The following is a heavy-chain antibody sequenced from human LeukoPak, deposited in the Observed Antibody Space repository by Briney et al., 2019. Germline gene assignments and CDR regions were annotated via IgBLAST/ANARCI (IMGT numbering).Heavy chain of an antibody. V-gene: IGHV3-20*04. CDR1: GFTFDDYG. CDR3: AKDPRDYPD. J-gene: IGHJ4*02. CDR2: INWNGGST. Sequence: GGSLRLSCAASGFTFDDYGMSWVRQAPGKGLEWVSGINWNGGSTGYADSVKGRFTISRDNSKNTLYLQMNSLKVDDTAVYYCAKDPRDYPDWGQGTLVTVSS. D-gene: IGHD3-16*01.